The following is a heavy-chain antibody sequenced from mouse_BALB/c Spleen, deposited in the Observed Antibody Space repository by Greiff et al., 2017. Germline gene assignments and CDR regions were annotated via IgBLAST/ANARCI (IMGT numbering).Heavy chain of an antibody. J-gene: IGHJ1*01. CDR2: IYPYNGGT. V-gene: IGHV1S29*02. D-gene: IGHD2-14*01. CDR3: ARLGVRRLYWYFDV. CDR1: GYTFTDYN. Sequence: EVQLQQSGPELVKPGASVKISCKASGYTFTDYNMHWVKQSHGKSLEWIGYIYPYNGGTGYNQKFKSKATLTVDNSSSTAYMELRSLTSEDSAVYYCARLGVRRLYWYFDVWGAGTTVTVSS.